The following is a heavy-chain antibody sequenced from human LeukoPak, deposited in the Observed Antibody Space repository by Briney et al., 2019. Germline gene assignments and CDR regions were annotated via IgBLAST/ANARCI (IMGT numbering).Heavy chain of an antibody. J-gene: IGHJ4*02. CDR2: IYYSGST. V-gene: IGHV4-39*01. CDR3: ARGRTALTPWETYYYDSSPDY. CDR1: GGSISSSSYY. Sequence: SETLSLTCTVSGGSISSSSYYWGWIRQPPGKGLEWIGSIYYSGSTYYNPSPKSRVTISVDTSKNQFSLKLSSVTAADTAVYYRARGRTALTPWETYYYDSSPDYWGQGTLVTVSS. D-gene: IGHD3-22*01.